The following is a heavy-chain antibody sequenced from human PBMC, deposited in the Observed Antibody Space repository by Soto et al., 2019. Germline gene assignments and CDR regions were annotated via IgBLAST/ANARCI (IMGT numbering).Heavy chain of an antibody. J-gene: IGHJ4*02. V-gene: IGHV1-18*01. Sequence: QVQLVQSGAEVKKPGASVKVSCKASGYTFPSYGISWVRQAPGQGLEWMGWISAYNGNKKYAQKLQGRVTMSTDTATSTAYMELRSLRSDDTAVYYYATEPNYIDDCGQGTLFAVSS. CDR1: GYTFPSYG. CDR2: ISAYNGNK. CDR3: ATEPNYIDD.